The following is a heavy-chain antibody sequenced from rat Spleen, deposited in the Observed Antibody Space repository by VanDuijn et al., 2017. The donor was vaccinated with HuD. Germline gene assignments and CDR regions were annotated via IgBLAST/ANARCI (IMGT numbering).Heavy chain of an antibody. V-gene: IGHV5-7*01. CDR2: ITYDGSST. D-gene: IGHD4-1*01. CDR3: TTYGGRRNWFAY. Sequence: EVQLVESGGGLVQPGRSLKVSCAASGFIFRKYDMAWVRQAPKKGLEWVAAITYDGSSTHYRDSVKGRFTLSRDNAKSTLYLQMDSLRSEDTAIYYCTTYGGRRNWFAYWGQGTLVTVSS. J-gene: IGHJ3*01. CDR1: GFIFRKYD.